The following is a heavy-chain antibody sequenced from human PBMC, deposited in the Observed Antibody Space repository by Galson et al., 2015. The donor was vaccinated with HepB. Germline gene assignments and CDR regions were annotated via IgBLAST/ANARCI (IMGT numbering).Heavy chain of an antibody. CDR3: ARHQSGKGRQGYYGMDV. Sequence: QSGAEVKKPGESLKISCKGSGYSFTSYWIGWVRQMPGKGLEWMGIIYPGGSDIRYSPSFQGQVTISADKSISTAYLQWSSLKASDTAMYYCARHQSGKGRQGYYGMDVWGQGTTVTVSS. CDR2: IYPGGSDI. J-gene: IGHJ6*02. CDR1: GYSFTSYW. D-gene: IGHD3-3*01. V-gene: IGHV5-51*01.